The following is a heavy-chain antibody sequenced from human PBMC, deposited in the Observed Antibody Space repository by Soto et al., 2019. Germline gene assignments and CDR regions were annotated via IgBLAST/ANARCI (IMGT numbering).Heavy chain of an antibody. J-gene: IGHJ3*02. CDR2: INPNSGGT. CDR1: GYILTAYY. Sequence: ASMKVSCKASGYILTAYYMHWVQQAPGQGLEWMGWINPNSGGTNYAQKFQGWVTMTRDTSISTVYMELSGLRSDDTAVYYCARADSGSSDAFDIWGQGTMVTVSS. V-gene: IGHV1-2*04. D-gene: IGHD1-26*01. CDR3: ARADSGSSDAFDI.